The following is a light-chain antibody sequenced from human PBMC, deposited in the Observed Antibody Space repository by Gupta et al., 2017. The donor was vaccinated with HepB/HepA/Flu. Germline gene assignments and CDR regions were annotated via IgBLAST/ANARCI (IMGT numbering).Light chain of an antibody. V-gene: IGKV4-1*01. Sequence: DIVMTQDRDSVAVSLGERATINCKSSQSGLYSSNNKNYLAWYQQKPGQPPKLLIYWASTRESGVPDRFSCSGSGTDFTLTISSLQAEDVAVYYCQQYYSTPLTFGGGTXVEIK. J-gene: IGKJ4*01. CDR2: WAS. CDR1: QSGLYSSNNKNY. CDR3: QQYYSTPLT.